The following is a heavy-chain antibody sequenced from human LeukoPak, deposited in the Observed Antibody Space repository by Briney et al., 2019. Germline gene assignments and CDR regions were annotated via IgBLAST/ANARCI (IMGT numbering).Heavy chain of an antibody. CDR3: AKINNNDDY. CDR1: GFTFTTFG. Sequence: GRSLRLSCAASGFTFTTFGIHWVRQAPGKGLEWVAAISPDGNLEYYTDSVKGRFTLSRDNSKNMIYLQMSSLRGEDSALYYCAKINNNDDYWGQGTLVTVSS. CDR2: ISPDGNLE. J-gene: IGHJ4*02. D-gene: IGHD1/OR15-1a*01. V-gene: IGHV3-30*18.